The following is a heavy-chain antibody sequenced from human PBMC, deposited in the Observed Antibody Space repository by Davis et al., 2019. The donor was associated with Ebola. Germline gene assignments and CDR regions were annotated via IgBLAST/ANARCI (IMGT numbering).Heavy chain of an antibody. Sequence: GSLRLSCTVSGGSVSSGSYYWSWIRQPPGKGLEWIGYIYYSGSTYYNPSLKSRVTISVDTSKNQFSLKLSSVTAADTAVYYCDGIAAGLRDFDYWGQGTLVTVSS. CDR1: GGSVSSGSYY. D-gene: IGHD6-13*01. CDR2: IYYSGST. V-gene: IGHV4-61*01. J-gene: IGHJ4*02. CDR3: DGIAAGLRDFDY.